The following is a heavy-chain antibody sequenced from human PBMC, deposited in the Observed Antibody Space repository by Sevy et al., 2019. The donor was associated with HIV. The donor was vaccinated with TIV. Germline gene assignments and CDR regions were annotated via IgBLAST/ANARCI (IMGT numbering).Heavy chain of an antibody. CDR3: ARDRNPRIVVVPTAYYYYMDV. J-gene: IGHJ6*03. CDR2: IKQDGSEK. Sequence: GGSLRLSCAASGFTFSSYWMSWVRQAPGKGLEWVANIKQDGSEKYYVDSVKGRFTISRDNAKNSLYLQMNSLRAEDTAVYYCARDRNPRIVVVPTAYYYYMDVWGKGTTVTVSS. CDR1: GFTFSSYW. D-gene: IGHD2-2*01. V-gene: IGHV3-7*01.